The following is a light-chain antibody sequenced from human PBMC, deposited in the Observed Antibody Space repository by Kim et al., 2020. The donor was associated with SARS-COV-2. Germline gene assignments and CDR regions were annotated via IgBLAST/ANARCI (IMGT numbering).Light chain of an antibody. CDR3: QQRSDWPYT. CDR2: DVS. Sequence: EIVLTQSPATLSLSPGERATLSCRASQRVSNYLAWFQQKPGQAPRLLIYDVSNRATGIPARLSGSGSRTDFTLTISSLEPEDFGVYYCQQRSDWPYTFGQGTKLEI. V-gene: IGKV3-11*01. J-gene: IGKJ2*01. CDR1: QRVSNY.